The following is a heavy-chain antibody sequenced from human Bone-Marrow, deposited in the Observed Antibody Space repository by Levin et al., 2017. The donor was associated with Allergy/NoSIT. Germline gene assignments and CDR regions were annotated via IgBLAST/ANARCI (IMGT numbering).Heavy chain of an antibody. D-gene: IGHD2-15*01. J-gene: IGHJ4*02. CDR2: VYHSGTT. CDR3: ARQLGGTSRYFDY. V-gene: IGHV4-4*02. Sequence: SCTVSGGPITTTNWWSWVRQAPGKGLEYIGEVYHSGTTSYNPSLKSRVTISVDKTNNQFSLRVTSVTAADTAIYYCARQLGGTSRYFDYWGQGTLVTVSS. CDR1: GGPITTTNW.